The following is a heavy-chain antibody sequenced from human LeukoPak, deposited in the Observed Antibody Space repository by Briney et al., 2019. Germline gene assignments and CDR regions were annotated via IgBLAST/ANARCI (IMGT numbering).Heavy chain of an antibody. D-gene: IGHD6-13*01. CDR2: ISSHNHNP. Sequence: ASVKVSCKASGYSFVLYGISWVRQAPGQGPEWMGWISSHNHNPQIAQKFQGRLTMTADTSASTVYMELRSLRSDDTAVYYCARAGEQQLAIDFDYWGQGTLVTVSS. CDR1: GYSFVLYG. CDR3: ARAGEQQLAIDFDY. V-gene: IGHV1-18*01. J-gene: IGHJ4*02.